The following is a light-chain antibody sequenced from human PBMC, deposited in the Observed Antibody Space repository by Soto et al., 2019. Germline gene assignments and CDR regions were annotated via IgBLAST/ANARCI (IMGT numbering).Light chain of an antibody. V-gene: IGLV1-40*01. CDR1: SSNIGAGYD. CDR2: GNS. Sequence: QSVLTQPPSVSGAPGQRVTISCTGSSSNIGAGYDVHWYQQLPGRAPRLLISGNSNRPSGVPDRFSGSNSGTSASLAITGLQAEDEADYYCQSYDSSLSVSYVFGTGTKVTV. CDR3: QSYDSSLSVSYV. J-gene: IGLJ1*01.